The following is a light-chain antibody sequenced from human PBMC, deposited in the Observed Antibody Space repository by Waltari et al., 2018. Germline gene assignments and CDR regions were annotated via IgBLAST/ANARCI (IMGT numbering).Light chain of an antibody. V-gene: IGLV2-14*01. CDR3: SSYTTTTAWV. J-gene: IGLJ3*02. CDR2: EVS. Sequence: QSALTQPASVSGSLGQSISISCIGTSSDIGAYNHVSWYQQHPGNVPKLLIYEVSNRPSGVSDRFSGSKSGNTASLTISGLQAEDEADYYCSSYTTTTAWVFGGGTELTVL. CDR1: SSDIGAYNH.